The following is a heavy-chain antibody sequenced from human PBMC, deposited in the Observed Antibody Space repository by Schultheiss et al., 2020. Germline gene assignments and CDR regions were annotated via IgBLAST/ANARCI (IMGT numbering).Heavy chain of an antibody. CDR2: LYYSGST. D-gene: IGHD4-17*01. V-gene: IGHV4-61*01. CDR1: SGSVSSGSHY. Sequence: SETLSLTCTVSSGSVSSGSHYWSWIRQPPGKGLEWFGHLYYSGSTSTYYNPSLKSRVTLSVDTSKNHFSLRLSSVTAADTAVYYCARWGYGDYGDYWGQGTLVTVSS. J-gene: IGHJ4*02. CDR3: ARWGYGDYGDY.